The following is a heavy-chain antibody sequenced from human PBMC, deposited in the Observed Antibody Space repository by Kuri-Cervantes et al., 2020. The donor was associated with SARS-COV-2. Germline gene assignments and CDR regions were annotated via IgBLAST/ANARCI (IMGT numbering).Heavy chain of an antibody. D-gene: IGHD2-2*01. J-gene: IGHJ4*02. Sequence: GESLKISCAASGFTFSSYEMSWVRQAPGKGLEWVSYISSSGSTIYYADSVKGRFTISRDNAKNPLYLQMNSLRAEDTAVYYCASSCSSTSCFRPQGKNFDYWGQGTLVTVSS. CDR1: GFTFSSYE. CDR3: ASSCSSTSCFRPQGKNFDY. CDR2: ISSSGSTI. V-gene: IGHV3-48*03.